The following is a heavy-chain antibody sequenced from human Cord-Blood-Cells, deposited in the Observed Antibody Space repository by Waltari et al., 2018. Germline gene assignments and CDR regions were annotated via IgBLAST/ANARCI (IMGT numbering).Heavy chain of an antibody. J-gene: IGHJ6*02. V-gene: IGHV4-34*01. Sequence: QVQLQQWGAGLLKPSETLSLTCAVYGGSFSGYYWSRIRQPPGKGLGWIGEINHSGITNYNPSPKSRVTMSVDTAKNQFSLKRGSVTAADTAVYYCARLRGYCSGGSCYSYYYYGMDVWGQGTTVTVSS. CDR1: GGSFSGYY. CDR3: ARLRGYCSGGSCYSYYYYGMDV. CDR2: INHSGIT. D-gene: IGHD2-15*01.